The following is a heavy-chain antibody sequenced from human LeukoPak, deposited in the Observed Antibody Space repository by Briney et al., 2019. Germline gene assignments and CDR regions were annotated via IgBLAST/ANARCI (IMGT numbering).Heavy chain of an antibody. Sequence: PGGSLRLSCAASGFTFSSYAMHWVRQAPGKGLEWVAVISYDGSNKYYADSVKGRFTISRDNSKNTLYLQMNSLRAEDTAVYYCATGVVPAARSYYYYYGMDVWGQGTTVTVSS. CDR3: ATGVVPAARSYYYYYGMDV. CDR2: ISYDGSNK. CDR1: GFTFSSYA. V-gene: IGHV3-30-3*01. D-gene: IGHD2-2*01. J-gene: IGHJ6*02.